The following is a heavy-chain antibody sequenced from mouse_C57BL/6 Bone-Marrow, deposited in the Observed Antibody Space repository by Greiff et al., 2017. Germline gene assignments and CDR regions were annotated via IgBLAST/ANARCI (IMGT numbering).Heavy chain of an antibody. J-gene: IGHJ3*01. D-gene: IGHD1-1*01. CDR3: ARSYCDDGSEGFAY. CDR1: GYTFTSYW. Sequence: VQLQQPGAELVKPGASVKLSCKASGYTFTSYWMHWVKQRPGRGLEWIGRIDPNSGGTKYNDKFKSKATLTVDKSSSTDYMQLSSLTSEDSAVYDCARSYCDDGSEGFAYWGQGTLVTVSA. CDR2: IDPNSGGT. V-gene: IGHV1-72*01.